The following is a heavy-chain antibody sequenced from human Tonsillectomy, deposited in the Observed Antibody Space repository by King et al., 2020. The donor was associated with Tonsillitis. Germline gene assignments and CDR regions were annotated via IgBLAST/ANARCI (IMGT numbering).Heavy chain of an antibody. D-gene: IGHD1-7*01. CDR3: AREVGTGTTADYYFDY. J-gene: IGHJ4*02. CDR2: IITILGIA. Sequence: QLVQSGAEVKKPGSSVKVSCKASGGTFSSYAISWVRQAPGQGLEWMGRIITILGIANYAQKFQGRVTITADKSTSTAYMELSSLRSEDTAVYYCAREVGTGTTADYYFDYWGQGTLVTVSS. V-gene: IGHV1-69*04. CDR1: GGTFSSYA.